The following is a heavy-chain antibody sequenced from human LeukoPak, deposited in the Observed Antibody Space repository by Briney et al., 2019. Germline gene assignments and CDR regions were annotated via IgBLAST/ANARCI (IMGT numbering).Heavy chain of an antibody. J-gene: IGHJ6*02. Sequence: SETLSLTCTVSGGSISSYYWSWIRQPPGKGLEWIGYIYYSGSTNYNPSLKSRVTISVDTSKNQFSLKLSSVTAADTAVYYCASTRLGESGYYYGMDVWGQGTTVTVSS. D-gene: IGHD3-16*01. CDR1: GGSISSYY. CDR3: ASTRLGESGYYYGMDV. CDR2: IYYSGST. V-gene: IGHV4-59*01.